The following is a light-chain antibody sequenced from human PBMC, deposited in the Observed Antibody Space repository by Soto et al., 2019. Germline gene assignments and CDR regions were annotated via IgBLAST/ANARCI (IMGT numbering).Light chain of an antibody. J-gene: IGKJ1*01. CDR2: GAS. Sequence: VLTQSPGTLSLSPGERATLSCRASQSVSSSYLAWYQQKPGQAPRLLIYGASSRATGIAARFSGSGSGTDFTLTISRLEPEDFAVYYCQQYGSPRWPFGQGAKVAI. V-gene: IGKV3-20*01. CDR1: QSVSSSY. CDR3: QQYGSPRWP.